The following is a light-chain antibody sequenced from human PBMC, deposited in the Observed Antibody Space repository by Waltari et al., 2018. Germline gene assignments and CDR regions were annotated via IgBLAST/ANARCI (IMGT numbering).Light chain of an antibody. CDR3: MQALQTPIT. CDR2: LGS. J-gene: IGKJ5*01. Sequence: DIVMTQSPLSLPVTPGEPASIPCRSSHSLQHRNGDNFLDWYLQKPGPSPQLLIFLGSNRASGVPDRFSGSGSGTGFTLKISRVEAEDVGVYYCMQALQTPITFGQGTRLEIK. CDR1: HSLQHRNGDNF. V-gene: IGKV2-28*01.